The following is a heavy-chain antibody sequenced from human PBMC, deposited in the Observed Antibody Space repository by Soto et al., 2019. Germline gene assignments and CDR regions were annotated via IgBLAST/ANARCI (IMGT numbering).Heavy chain of an antibody. V-gene: IGHV3-48*03. CDR1: GFTFSSYE. CDR3: AREGIQLWLRRTYGMDV. J-gene: IGHJ6*02. D-gene: IGHD5-18*01. CDR2: ISSSGSTI. Sequence: EVQLVESGGGLVQPGGSLRLSCAASGFTFSSYEMNWVRQAPGKGLEWVSYISSSGSTIYYADSVKGRFTISRHNAKNSLYLQMNSLRAEDTAVYYCAREGIQLWLRRTYGMDVWGQGTTVTVSS.